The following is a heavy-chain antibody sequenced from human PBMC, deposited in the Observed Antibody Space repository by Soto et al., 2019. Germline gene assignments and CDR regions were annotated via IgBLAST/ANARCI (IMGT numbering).Heavy chain of an antibody. CDR3: ARTRISIFGVVTPRYYFDY. CDR1: GGSFTDYY. V-gene: IGHV4-34*01. D-gene: IGHD3-3*01. Sequence: SETLSLTSAVYGGSFTDYYWSWIRQPPGKGLEWIGEINHSGSTNYNPSLKSRVTMPVDTSKNQFSLKLTSVTAADTAVYYCARTRISIFGVVTPRYYFDYWCQGTLVTVSS. J-gene: IGHJ4*02. CDR2: INHSGST.